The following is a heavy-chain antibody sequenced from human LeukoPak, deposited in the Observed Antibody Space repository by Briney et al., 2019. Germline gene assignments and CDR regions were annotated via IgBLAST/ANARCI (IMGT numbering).Heavy chain of an antibody. V-gene: IGHV1-18*01. CDR1: GYTFTSYG. D-gene: IGHD3-3*01. J-gene: IGHJ4*02. Sequence: ASGKVSCKASGYTFTSYGISWVRQAPGQGLEWMGWIRAYNGNTNYAQKLQGRVTMTTDTSTSTASMELRSLRSDDTAVYYCARDGQTYYDFWSGYYLYYFDYWGQGTPVTVSS. CDR2: IRAYNGNT. CDR3: ARDGQTYYDFWSGYYLYYFDY.